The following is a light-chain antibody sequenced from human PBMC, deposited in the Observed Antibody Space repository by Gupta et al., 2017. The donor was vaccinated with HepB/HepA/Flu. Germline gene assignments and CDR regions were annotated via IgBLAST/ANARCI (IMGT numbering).Light chain of an antibody. CDR3: QHYNSLPLT. V-gene: IGKV3-15*01. CDR2: GAS. J-gene: IGKJ4*01. CDR1: QSVSNN. Sequence: EIVMTQSPATLSVSPGERATLSCRASQSVSNNLAWYQQIPGQAPRLIIFGASTRAPGLPARFSGSGSGTDFTLTISSLQSEDFAVYYCQHYNSLPLTFGGGTKVEIK.